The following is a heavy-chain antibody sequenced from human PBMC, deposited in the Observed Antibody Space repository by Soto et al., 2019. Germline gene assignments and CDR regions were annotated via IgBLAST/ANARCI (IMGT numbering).Heavy chain of an antibody. J-gene: IGHJ6*02. CDR2: ISGSGGST. D-gene: IGHD6-19*01. CDR1: GFTFSSYA. Sequence: GGSLRLSCAAAGFTFSSYAMSWVRQAPGKGLEWVSAISGSGGSTYYADSVKGRFTISRDNSKNTLYLQMNSLRAEDTAVYYCAKEKTYSSGWDGMDVWGQGTTVTVSS. CDR3: AKEKTYSSGWDGMDV. V-gene: IGHV3-23*01.